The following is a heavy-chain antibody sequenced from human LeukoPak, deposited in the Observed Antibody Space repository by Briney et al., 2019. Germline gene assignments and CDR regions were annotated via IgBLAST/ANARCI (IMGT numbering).Heavy chain of an antibody. CDR2: ISGSGGST. J-gene: IGHJ4*02. Sequence: GGSLRLSCAASGFTFSSYAMSWVRQAPGKGLEWVSAISGSGGSTYYADSVKGRFTISRDNSKNTLYLQMNSLRAEDTAVYYCAKSSPYYDYGDLAIDYWGQGTLVTASS. D-gene: IGHD4-17*01. CDR3: AKSSPYYDYGDLAIDY. V-gene: IGHV3-23*01. CDR1: GFTFSSYA.